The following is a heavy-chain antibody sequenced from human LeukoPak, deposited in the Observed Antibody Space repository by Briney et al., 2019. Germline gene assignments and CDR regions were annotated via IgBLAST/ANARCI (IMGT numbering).Heavy chain of an antibody. Sequence: GGSLGLACATSGFNFNAYTMHWVRQAPGKGLEWVSFIRGAATTNYADSVKGRFTVSSDNSKNSLYLQMNSLRPEDSGLYYCAKERDGHKDGLAHWGRGTLVTVSS. CDR3: AKERDGHKDGLAH. CDR2: IRGAATT. CDR1: GFNFNAYT. J-gene: IGHJ4*02. D-gene: IGHD5-24*01. V-gene: IGHV3-43*01.